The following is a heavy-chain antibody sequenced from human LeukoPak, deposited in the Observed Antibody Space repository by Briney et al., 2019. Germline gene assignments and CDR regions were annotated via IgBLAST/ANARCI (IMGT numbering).Heavy chain of an antibody. D-gene: IGHD4-23*01. CDR2: INSDGSST. V-gene: IGHV3-74*01. CDR3: ARRAGGYSHPYDY. CDR1: GFTFRSYW. J-gene: IGHJ4*02. Sequence: GGSLRLSCAASGFTFRSYWMHWVRQAPGKGLVWVSRINSDGSSTTYADSVKGRFTISRGISKNTLYLQMSSLRAEDTAVYYCARRAGGYSHPYDYWGQGVLVTVSS.